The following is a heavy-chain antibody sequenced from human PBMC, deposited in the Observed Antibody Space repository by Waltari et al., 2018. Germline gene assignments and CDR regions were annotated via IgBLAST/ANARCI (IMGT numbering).Heavy chain of an antibody. D-gene: IGHD5-12*01. CDR1: GGSFSDYF. CDR2: VNHIGGT. J-gene: IGHJ3*01. V-gene: IGHV4-34*01. CDR3: ARRRGGYLSDY. Sequence: QVQLQQWGAGLLKPSETLSLTCAVYGGSFSDYFWSWIRQPPGKGLEWIGEVNHIGGTNYNPSLDSLVIISVDASKNQFSLMLKSVTAADTAVYYCARRRGGYLSDYWGQGTMVTVSS.